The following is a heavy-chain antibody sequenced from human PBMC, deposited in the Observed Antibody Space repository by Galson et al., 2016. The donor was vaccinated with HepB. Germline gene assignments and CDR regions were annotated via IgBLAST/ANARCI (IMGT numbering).Heavy chain of an antibody. V-gene: IGHV5-51*01. CDR3: ARQTKQGPLEY. D-gene: IGHD1-14*01. Sequence: QSGAEVKKPGESLKISCEASGYSFPTHWIGWVRQLPGKGLEWMGMIFPGDSDTRYSPSFQGHVPISAEKSITTAYLQWTNLKASDTAVYYCARQTKQGPLEYWGQGTLVTVSS. CDR1: GYSFPTHW. J-gene: IGHJ4*02. CDR2: IFPGDSDT.